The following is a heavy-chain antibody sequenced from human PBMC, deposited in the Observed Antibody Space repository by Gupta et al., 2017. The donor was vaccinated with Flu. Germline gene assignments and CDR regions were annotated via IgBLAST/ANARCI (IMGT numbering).Heavy chain of an antibody. J-gene: IGHJ5*02. D-gene: IGHD2-15*01. CDR1: GFTVRSNY. CDR3: ARSGCSGGSCFRFDP. Sequence: EVQLVESGGGLVQPGGSLRLSCAVSGFTVRSNYMSWVRQAPGKGLEWVSVIYSGGSTYYADSVKGRFTISRHNSKNTLYLQMNSLRAEDTAVYYCARSGCSGGSCFRFDPWGQGTLVTVSS. V-gene: IGHV3-53*04. CDR2: IYSGGST.